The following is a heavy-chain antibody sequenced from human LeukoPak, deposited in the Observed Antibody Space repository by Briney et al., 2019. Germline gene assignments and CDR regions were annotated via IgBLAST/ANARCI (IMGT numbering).Heavy chain of an antibody. CDR2: ISGSGGST. V-gene: IGHV3-23*01. J-gene: IGHJ3*02. CDR1: GFTVNNNY. CDR3: AKALRTAVAAKAANAFDI. Sequence: GGSLRLSCAASGFTVNNNYMSWVRQAPGKGLEWVSAISGSGGSTYYADSVKGRFTISRDNSKNTLYLQMNSLRAEDTAVYYCAKALRTAVAAKAANAFDIWGQGTMVPVSS. D-gene: IGHD6-19*01.